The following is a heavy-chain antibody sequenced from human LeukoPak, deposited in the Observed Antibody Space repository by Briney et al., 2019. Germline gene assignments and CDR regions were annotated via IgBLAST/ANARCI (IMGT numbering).Heavy chain of an antibody. Sequence: ASVKVSCKASGYTFTSYGINWVRQAPGQGLEWMGWISAYSGDTNYAQKFQGRVTMTTDTSTSTAYMELRSLRSDDTAVYYCARDWGGWNQAYWGQGTLVTVSS. CDR3: ARDWGGWNQAY. CDR2: ISAYSGDT. V-gene: IGHV1-18*01. D-gene: IGHD1-1*01. CDR1: GYTFTSYG. J-gene: IGHJ4*02.